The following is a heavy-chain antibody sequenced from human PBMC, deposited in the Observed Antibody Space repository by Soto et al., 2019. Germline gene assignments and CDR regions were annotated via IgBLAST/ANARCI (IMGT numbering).Heavy chain of an antibody. D-gene: IGHD3-10*01. CDR3: ARDNRATGGAFEI. CDR1: GENASSNSAA. V-gene: IGHV6-1*01. Sequence: SQCFSLTCAISGENASSNSAAWNWIRQSPSRGLEWLGRTYYRSKWYNDYAVSVKSRITINPGTSKNQSSLQLNSVTPEDTAVYYCARDNRATGGAFEIWGQGTMVPGSS. CDR2: TYYRSKWYN. J-gene: IGHJ3*02.